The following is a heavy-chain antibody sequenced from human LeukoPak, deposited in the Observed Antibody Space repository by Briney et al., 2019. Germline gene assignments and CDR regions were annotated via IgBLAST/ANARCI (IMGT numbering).Heavy chain of an antibody. CDR2: IYDSGST. CDR1: GGSINNYY. D-gene: IGHD3-22*01. V-gene: IGHV4-59*01. Sequence: SETLSLTCAVSGGSINNYYWSWIRQPPGKGLEWIGYIYDSGSTNYNPSLKSRVTTSLDTSKNQVSLELSSVTAADTAVYYCARVWTGDSSGYPFDYWGQGTLVTVSS. CDR3: ARVWTGDSSGYPFDY. J-gene: IGHJ4*02.